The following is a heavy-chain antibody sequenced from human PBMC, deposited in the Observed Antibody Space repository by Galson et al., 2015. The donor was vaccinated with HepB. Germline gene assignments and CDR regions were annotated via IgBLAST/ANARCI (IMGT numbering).Heavy chain of an antibody. Sequence: SLRLSCAASGFTFSSYGMHWVRQAPGEGLEWVAVIWYDGSNKYYADSVKGRFTISRDNSKNTLYLQMNSLRAEDTAVYYCARDKFLGERSLDYWGQGTLVTVSS. CDR1: GFTFSSYG. V-gene: IGHV3-33*01. CDR2: IWYDGSNK. CDR3: ARDKFLGERSLDY. J-gene: IGHJ4*02. D-gene: IGHD3-16*01.